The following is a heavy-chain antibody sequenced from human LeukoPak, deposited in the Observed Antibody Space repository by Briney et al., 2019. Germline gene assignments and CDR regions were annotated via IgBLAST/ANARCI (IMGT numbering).Heavy chain of an antibody. D-gene: IGHD1-14*01. Sequence: SETLSLTCTVSGGSISSYYWSWIRQPPGKGLEWIGYIYTSGSTNYNPSLKSRVTISVDTSKNQFSLKLSSVTAADTAVYCCARRSRAGSYGPWGQGTLVTVSS. CDR2: IYTSGST. CDR1: GGSISSYY. J-gene: IGHJ5*02. CDR3: ARRSRAGSYGP. V-gene: IGHV4-4*09.